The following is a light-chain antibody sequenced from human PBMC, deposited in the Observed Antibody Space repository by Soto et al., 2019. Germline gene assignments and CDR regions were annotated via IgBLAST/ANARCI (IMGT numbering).Light chain of an antibody. Sequence: EILMTQSPATLSVSPGERVTLSCRASQSVSDNLAWYQHKPGQAPRLLIYGTSTRATGIPARFRGSGSGTEFTLTISSLQSEDFGVYWCQQYDTWPQTFGQGTRLEIK. CDR2: GTS. J-gene: IGKJ2*01. V-gene: IGKV3-15*01. CDR3: QQYDTWPQT. CDR1: QSVSDN.